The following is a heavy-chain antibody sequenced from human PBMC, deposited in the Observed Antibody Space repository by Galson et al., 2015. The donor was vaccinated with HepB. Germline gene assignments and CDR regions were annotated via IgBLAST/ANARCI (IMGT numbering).Heavy chain of an antibody. D-gene: IGHD6-19*01. CDR3: ATSIAVTDAFDI. CDR1: GYSFTSYW. CDR2: IDPSDSYT. Sequence: QSGAEVKKPGESLRISCKGSGYSFTSYWITWVRQMPGKGLEWMGRIDPSDSYTNYSPSFQGHVTISADKSISTTYLQWSSLKASDTAMYYCATSIAVTDAFDIWGQGTIVTVSS. V-gene: IGHV5-10-1*01. J-gene: IGHJ3*02.